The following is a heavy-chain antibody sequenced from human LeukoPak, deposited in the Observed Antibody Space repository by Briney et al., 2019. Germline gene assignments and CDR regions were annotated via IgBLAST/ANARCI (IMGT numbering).Heavy chain of an antibody. CDR3: ARDLTATDY. CDR1: GFPLVSLL. CDR2: ISYDGSNK. D-gene: IGHD2-21*02. Sequence: PGGSLGLSVAPPGFPLVSLLSTWAPRAQARGLEWVAVISYDGSNKYYADSVKGRFTISRDNSKNTLYLQMNSLRAEDTAVYYCARDLTATDYWGQGTLVTVSS. V-gene: IGHV3-30-3*01. J-gene: IGHJ4*02.